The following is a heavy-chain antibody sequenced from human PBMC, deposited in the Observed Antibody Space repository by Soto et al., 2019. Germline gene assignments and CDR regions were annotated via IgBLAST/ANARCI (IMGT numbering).Heavy chain of an antibody. V-gene: IGHV3-30*18. D-gene: IGHD1-26*01. J-gene: IGHJ6*02. CDR2: ISYDGSNK. Sequence: QVQLVESGGGVVQPGRSLRLSCAASGFTFSSYGMHWVRQAPGKGLEWVAVISYDGSNKYYADSVKGRFTISRDNSKNTLYLQMNSLRAEDTAVYYCAKGGNLVGATFYYYGMDVWGQGTTVTVSS. CDR3: AKGGNLVGATFYYYGMDV. CDR1: GFTFSSYG.